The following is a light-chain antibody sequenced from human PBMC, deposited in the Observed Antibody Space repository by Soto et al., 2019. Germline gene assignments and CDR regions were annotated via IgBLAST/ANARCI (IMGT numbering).Light chain of an antibody. Sequence: EFVLTQSPGTLSLSPGESATLSCRASQTVRNNYLAWYQQKPGQAPRLLIYDASSRATGIPDRISGSGSGTDFTLTISRLEPEDFAVFYCQQYGSSISFGQGTRLEIK. CDR2: DAS. J-gene: IGKJ5*01. CDR3: QQYGSSIS. CDR1: QTVRNNY. V-gene: IGKV3-20*01.